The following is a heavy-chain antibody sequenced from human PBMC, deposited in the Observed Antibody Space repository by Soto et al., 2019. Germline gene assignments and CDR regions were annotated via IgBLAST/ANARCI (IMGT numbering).Heavy chain of an antibody. J-gene: IGHJ6*02. V-gene: IGHV4-39*01. CDR3: ARYSYGRPRLGYYYYGMDV. CDR2: IYYSGST. Sequence: SETLSLTCTVSGGSISSSSYYWGWIRQPPGKGLEWIGRIYYSGSTYYNPSLKSRVTISVDTSKNQFSLKLSSVTAADTAVYYCARYSYGRPRLGYYYYGMDVWGQGTTVTVSS. D-gene: IGHD5-18*01. CDR1: GGSISSSSYY.